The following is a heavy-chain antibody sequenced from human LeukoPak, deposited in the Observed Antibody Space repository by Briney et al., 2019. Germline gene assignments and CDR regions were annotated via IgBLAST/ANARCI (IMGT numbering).Heavy chain of an antibody. J-gene: IGHJ5*02. CDR2: IYSGGST. CDR3: ARGAYGSGSYGNNWFDP. Sequence: GGSLRLSCAASGFTVSSNYMSWVRQAPGKGLEWVSVIYSGGSTYYADSVKGRFTISRDNSKNTLYLQMNSLRAEDTAVYYCARGAYGSGSYGNNWFDPWGQGTLVTVSS. CDR1: GFTVSSNY. V-gene: IGHV3-66*01. D-gene: IGHD3-10*01.